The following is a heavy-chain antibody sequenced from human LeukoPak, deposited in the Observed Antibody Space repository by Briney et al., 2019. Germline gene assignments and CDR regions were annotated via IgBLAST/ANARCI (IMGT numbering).Heavy chain of an antibody. CDR2: ITPLFGTA. CDR3: ARSSSWDPPYYFDY. J-gene: IGHJ4*02. V-gene: IGHV1-69*13. Sequence: SVKVSCKASGGTFSKYSISWVRQRPGQGLEWMGGITPLFGTANYAQKFQGRVTITADESTSTAYMELSSLRSEDTAVYYCARSSSWDPPYYFDYWGQGTLVTVSS. CDR1: GGTFSKYS. D-gene: IGHD6-13*01.